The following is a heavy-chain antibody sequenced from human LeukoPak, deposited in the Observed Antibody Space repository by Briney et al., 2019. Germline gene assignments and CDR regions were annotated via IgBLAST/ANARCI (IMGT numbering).Heavy chain of an antibody. J-gene: IGHJ4*02. CDR2: INHSGST. CDR1: GGSFSGYY. CDR3: ARDFSYDFWSGQPGYFDY. D-gene: IGHD3-3*01. Sequence: SETLSLTCAVYGGSFSGYYWSWIRQPPGKGLEWIGEINHSGSTNYNPSLKSRVTISVDTSKNQFSLKLSSVTAADTAVYFCARDFSYDFWSGQPGYFDYWGQGTLVTVSS. V-gene: IGHV4-34*01.